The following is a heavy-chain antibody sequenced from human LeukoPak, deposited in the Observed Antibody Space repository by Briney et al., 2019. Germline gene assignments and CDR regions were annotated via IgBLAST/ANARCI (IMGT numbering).Heavy chain of an antibody. CDR2: IKQDGGQK. Sequence: GGSLRLSCTASGFTFSGFWMSWVRQAPGRGLEWVASIKQDGGQKYYVDSVKGRFTISRDNAENSLYLQMDSLRPEDTAVYYCAKDPRTGAVSGIFYFDYWGQGTLLTVSS. D-gene: IGHD6-19*01. CDR3: AKDPRTGAVSGIFYFDY. CDR1: GFTFSGFW. V-gene: IGHV3-7*01. J-gene: IGHJ4*02.